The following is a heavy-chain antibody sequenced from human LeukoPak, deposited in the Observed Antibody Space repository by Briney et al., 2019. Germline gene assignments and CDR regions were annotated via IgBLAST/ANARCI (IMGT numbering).Heavy chain of an antibody. CDR3: AKASGMAVAGKKPQYYFDY. D-gene: IGHD6-19*01. J-gene: IGHJ4*02. V-gene: IGHV3-23*01. CDR2: ISGSGGST. CDR1: GFTFSSYW. Sequence: GGSLRLSCAASGFTFSSYWMHWVRQAPGKGLEWVSAISGSGGSTYYADSVKGRFTISRDNSKNTLYLQMNSLRAEDTAVYYCAKASGMAVAGKKPQYYFDYWGQGTLVTVSS.